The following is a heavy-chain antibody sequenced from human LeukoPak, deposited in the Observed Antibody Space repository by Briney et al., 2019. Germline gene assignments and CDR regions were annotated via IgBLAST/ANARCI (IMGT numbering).Heavy chain of an antibody. V-gene: IGHV4-59*12. CDR2: IYYSGST. Sequence: SETLSLTCTVSGGSISSYYWSWIRQPPGKGLEWIGYIYYSGSTNYNPSLKSRVTISVDTSKNQFSLKLSSVTAADTAVYYCAREGLDIVVVPAAMDYMDVWGKGTTVTVPS. CDR1: GGSISSYY. D-gene: IGHD2-2*01. CDR3: AREGLDIVVVPAAMDYMDV. J-gene: IGHJ6*03.